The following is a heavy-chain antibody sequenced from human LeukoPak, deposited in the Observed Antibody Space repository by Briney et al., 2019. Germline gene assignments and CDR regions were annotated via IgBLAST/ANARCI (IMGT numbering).Heavy chain of an antibody. CDR1: GDSVSSNDAS. D-gene: IGHD1-26*01. J-gene: IGHJ3*02. V-gene: IGHV6-1*01. Sequence: SQTLSLTCAISGDSVSSNDASWSWIRQSPSRGLEWLGRTFYRSKWYYDYEASLKSRITINPDTSKNQFSLQLNSVTPEDTAMYYCARCGFMGGHDAFDIWGQGTMVTVSS. CDR2: TFYRSKWYY. CDR3: ARCGFMGGHDAFDI.